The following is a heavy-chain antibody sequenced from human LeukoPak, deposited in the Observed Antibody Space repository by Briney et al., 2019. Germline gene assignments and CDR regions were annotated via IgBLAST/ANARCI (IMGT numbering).Heavy chain of an antibody. Sequence: GGSLRLSCSTSGFTFSNFAMHWVRQAPGKGLEFVSAVSSDGGSTFYTDSVKGRFTISRDNSKSTLYLQMSSLRPEDTAVYYCVQTGRFSSSWLDNWGQGTLVTVSS. CDR2: VSSDGGST. D-gene: IGHD6-13*01. CDR1: GFTFSNFA. J-gene: IGHJ4*02. V-gene: IGHV3-64D*09. CDR3: VQTGRFSSSWLDN.